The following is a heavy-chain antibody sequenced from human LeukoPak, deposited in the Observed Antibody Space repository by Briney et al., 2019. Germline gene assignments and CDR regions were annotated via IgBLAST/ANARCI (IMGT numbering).Heavy chain of an antibody. J-gene: IGHJ5*02. CDR2: IYPGDSDT. CDR1: GCSFTSYW. Sequence: GESLQISCKGSGCSFTSYWIGWVRQMPGKGLEWMGIIYPGDSDTRYSPSFQGQVTISADKSISTAYLQWSSLKASDTAMYYCARVVRGDSGSNWFDPWGQGTLVTVSS. D-gene: IGHD3-22*01. CDR3: ARVVRGDSGSNWFDP. V-gene: IGHV5-51*01.